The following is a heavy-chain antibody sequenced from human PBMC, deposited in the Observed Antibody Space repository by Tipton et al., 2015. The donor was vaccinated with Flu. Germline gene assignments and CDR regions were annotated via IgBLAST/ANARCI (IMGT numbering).Heavy chain of an antibody. CDR3: ARDPSLGMPDYFDH. V-gene: IGHV4-59*12. Sequence: TLSLTCTVSGGSIGSFYWNWIRQPPGKGLEWIGYIYNNAYTKYNPSLKSRVTISVDTSKKQFSLQVRSVTAADTAMYYCARDPSLGMPDYFDHWGQGTLVTASS. CDR2: IYNNAYT. CDR1: GGSIGSFY. D-gene: IGHD2-2*01. J-gene: IGHJ4*02.